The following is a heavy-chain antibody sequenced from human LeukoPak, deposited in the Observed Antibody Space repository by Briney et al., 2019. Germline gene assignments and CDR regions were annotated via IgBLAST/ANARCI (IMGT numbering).Heavy chain of an antibody. V-gene: IGHV4-59*08. D-gene: IGHD2-15*01. CDR3: VRSSTYHLFDD. Sequence: AETLSLTWPVAGGSISSYYCSWIRQPAKKVLEWIGLMSYSGSTKYNPSLQSRVTISVDMSKNQFSLKLSSVTAADTALYYGVRSSTYHLFDDWGQGTLVTVSS. J-gene: IGHJ4*02. CDR1: GGSISSYY. CDR2: MSYSGST.